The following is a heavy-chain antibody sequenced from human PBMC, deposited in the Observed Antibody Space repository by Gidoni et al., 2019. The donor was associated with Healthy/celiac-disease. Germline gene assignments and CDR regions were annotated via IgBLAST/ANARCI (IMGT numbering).Heavy chain of an antibody. CDR3: ARAYYYDSSGSGAFDI. D-gene: IGHD3-22*01. V-gene: IGHV4-59*01. CDR1: GGSISSYY. CDR2: IYYSGST. Sequence: QVQLQASGPGLVMPSETLSLTCTVSGGSISSYYWSWIRQPPGKGLEWIGYIYYSGSTNYNPSLKSRVTISVDTSKNQFSLKLSSVTAADTAVYYCARAYYYDSSGSGAFDIWGQGTMVTVSS. J-gene: IGHJ3*02.